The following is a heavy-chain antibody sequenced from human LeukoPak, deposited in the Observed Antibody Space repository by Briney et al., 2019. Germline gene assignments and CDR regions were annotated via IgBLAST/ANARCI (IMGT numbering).Heavy chain of an antibody. V-gene: IGHV4-59*08. Sequence: KSSETLSLTCTVSGGSISSYYWSWIRQPPGKGLEWIGYIYYSGSTNYNPSLKSRVTISVDTSKNQFSLKLSSVTAADTAVYYCATLEGAEYYFDSWAQETLSTVSS. CDR2: IYYSGST. CDR3: ATLEGAEYYFDS. J-gene: IGHJ4*02. D-gene: IGHD2/OR15-2a*01. CDR1: GGSISSYY.